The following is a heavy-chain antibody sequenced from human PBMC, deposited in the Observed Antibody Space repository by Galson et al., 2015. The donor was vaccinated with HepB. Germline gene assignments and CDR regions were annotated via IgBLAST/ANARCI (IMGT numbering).Heavy chain of an antibody. CDR3: AKDKGYCSSTSCYGDYYYGMDV. Sequence: SLRLSCAASGFTFDDYAMHWVRQAPGKGLEWVSGISWNSGSIGYADSVKGRFTISRDNAKNSLYLQMNSLRAEDTALYYCAKDKGYCSSTSCYGDYYYGMDVWGQGTTVTVSS. CDR2: ISWNSGSI. D-gene: IGHD2-2*01. CDR1: GFTFDDYA. V-gene: IGHV3-9*01. J-gene: IGHJ6*02.